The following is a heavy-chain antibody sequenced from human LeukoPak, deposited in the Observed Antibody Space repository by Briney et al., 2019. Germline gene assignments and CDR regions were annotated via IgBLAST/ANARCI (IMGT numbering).Heavy chain of an antibody. V-gene: IGHV1-2*02. J-gene: IGHJ5*02. CDR1: GYTFTDYY. CDR2: INPNSGGT. D-gene: IGHD6-13*01. CDR3: AKDLRYSSSWTSGWFDP. Sequence: GASVKVSCTASGYTFTDYYMHWVRQAPGQGLEWMGWINPNSGGTNYAQTFQGRVTMTRDTSINTAYMELRRLRPDDTAVYYCAKDLRYSSSWTSGWFDPWGQGTLVTVSA.